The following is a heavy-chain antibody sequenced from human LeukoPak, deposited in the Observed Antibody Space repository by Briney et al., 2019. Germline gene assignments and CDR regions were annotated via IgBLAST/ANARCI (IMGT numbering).Heavy chain of an antibody. Sequence: EASVKVSCKASGGTFSSYAISWVRQAPGQGLEWMGGIIPIFGTANYAQKFQGRVTITADESTSTAYMELSSLRSEDTAVYYCANLSWPMVRGATDAFDIWGQGTMVTVSS. CDR1: GGTFSSYA. J-gene: IGHJ3*02. CDR2: IIPIFGTA. D-gene: IGHD3-10*01. V-gene: IGHV1-69*13. CDR3: ANLSWPMVRGATDAFDI.